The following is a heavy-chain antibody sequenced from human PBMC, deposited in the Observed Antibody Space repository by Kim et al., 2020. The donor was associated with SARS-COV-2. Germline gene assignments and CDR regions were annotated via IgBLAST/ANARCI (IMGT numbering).Heavy chain of an antibody. J-gene: IGHJ5*02. D-gene: IGHD3-3*01. CDR3: AREVRTINFGVVITNWFDP. V-gene: IGHV1-2*02. CDR2: INPNSGGT. Sequence: MGWINPNSGGTNDAQKFQGRVTMTRDTSISTAYMELSRLRSDDTAVYYCAREVRTINFGVVITNWFDPWGQGTLVTVSS.